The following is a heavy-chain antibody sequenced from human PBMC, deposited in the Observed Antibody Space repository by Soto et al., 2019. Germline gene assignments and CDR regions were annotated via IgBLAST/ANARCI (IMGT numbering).Heavy chain of an antibody. CDR1: GGTFSSYA. D-gene: IGHD3-22*01. Sequence: SVKVSCKASGGTFSSYAISWVRQAPGQGLEWMGGIIPIFGTANYAQKFQGRVTITADESTSTAYMELSSLRSEGTAVYYCARALHYYDSSGYLDVWGQGTTVTVSS. V-gene: IGHV1-69*13. CDR3: ARALHYYDSSGYLDV. J-gene: IGHJ6*02. CDR2: IIPIFGTA.